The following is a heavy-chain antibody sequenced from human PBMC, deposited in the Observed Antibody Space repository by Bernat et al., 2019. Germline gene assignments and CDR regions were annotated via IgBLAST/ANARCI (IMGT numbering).Heavy chain of an antibody. D-gene: IGHD2-8*02. CDR1: GFTFSSYA. J-gene: IGHJ4*02. Sequence: EVQLVESGGGLVQPGGALRLSCSASGFTFSSYAMHWVRQLPGKGLEYVSAISSNGGSTSYAGSVKGRFTISRDNSKTTLYLQMSSLRAEDTAVYYCVKDHCTGGVCYTISGFDYWGQGTLVTVST. V-gene: IGHV3-64D*06. CDR3: VKDHCTGGVCYTISGFDY. CDR2: ISSNGGST.